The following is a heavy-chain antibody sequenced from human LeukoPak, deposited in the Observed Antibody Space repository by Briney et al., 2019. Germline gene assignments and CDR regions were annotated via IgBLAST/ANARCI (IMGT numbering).Heavy chain of an antibody. Sequence: SETLSLTCTVSGGSISNCYWSWIRQPPGKGLEWIGDIYYSGRTNYNPSLKSRVTISVDTSKNQFSLKLNSVTAADTAVYYCARHRSGSYYYFDYWGQGTLVTVSS. CDR2: IYYSGRT. V-gene: IGHV4-59*08. D-gene: IGHD1-26*01. CDR3: ARHRSGSYYYFDY. J-gene: IGHJ4*02. CDR1: GGSISNCY.